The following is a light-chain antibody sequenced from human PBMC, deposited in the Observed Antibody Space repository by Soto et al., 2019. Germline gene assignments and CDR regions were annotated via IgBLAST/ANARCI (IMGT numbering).Light chain of an antibody. J-gene: IGKJ5*01. CDR3: QQSYSTIIT. CDR2: AAS. V-gene: IGKV1-17*03. CDR1: QDIGNH. Sequence: DIQRTQSPSAMSASVGDSVTISCWASQDIGNHLAWFQQKPGKVPQGLIYAASSLQTGVPSRFSGSGSGTDFTLTISCLKNEDFATYYCQQSYSTIITFGQGTRLEIK.